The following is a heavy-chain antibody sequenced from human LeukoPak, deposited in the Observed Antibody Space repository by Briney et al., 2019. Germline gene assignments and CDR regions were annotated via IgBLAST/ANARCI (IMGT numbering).Heavy chain of an antibody. CDR1: GGSNSSGSYY. Sequence: SQTLSLTCTVSGGSNSSGSYYWSWIRQPAGKGLEWIGRIYTSGSTNYNPSLKSRVTISVDTSKNQFSLKLSSVTAADTAVYYCAREAVGDGYNPEYFQHWGQGTLVTVSS. CDR3: AREAVGDGYNPEYFQH. CDR2: IYTSGST. J-gene: IGHJ1*01. D-gene: IGHD5-24*01. V-gene: IGHV4-61*02.